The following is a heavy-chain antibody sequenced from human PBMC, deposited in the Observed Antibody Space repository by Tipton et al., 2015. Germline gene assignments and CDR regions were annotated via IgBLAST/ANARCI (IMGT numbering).Heavy chain of an antibody. D-gene: IGHD6-19*01. CDR3: ARDPGVGSGWSHQGDF. CDR1: GGSVKTYY. V-gene: IGHV4-4*07. CDR2: IFTNGDT. Sequence: LRLSCTVSGGSVKTYYWSWIRQPAGKGLEWIGRIFTNGDTNYNPSLKSRVTISVDTSKNQFSLRLSSVTAADTAVYYCARDPGVGSGWSHQGDFWGQGTLVTVSS. J-gene: IGHJ4*02.